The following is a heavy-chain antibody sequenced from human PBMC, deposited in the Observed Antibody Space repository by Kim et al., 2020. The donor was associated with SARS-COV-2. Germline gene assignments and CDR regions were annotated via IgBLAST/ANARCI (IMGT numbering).Heavy chain of an antibody. V-gene: IGHV3-21*01. J-gene: IGHJ4*01. CDR3: ARAPKDISSWYDVDY. D-gene: IGHD6-13*01. Sequence: DSMKGRFTISRDNAKNSLFLQMNSLRADDTAVYYCARAPKDISSWYDVDYWGHGTLVTVSS.